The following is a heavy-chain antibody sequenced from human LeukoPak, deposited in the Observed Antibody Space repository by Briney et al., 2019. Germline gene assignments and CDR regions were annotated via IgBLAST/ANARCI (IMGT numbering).Heavy chain of an antibody. J-gene: IGHJ4*02. CDR3: VREVGLFDY. Sequence: GGSLRLSCSTSGFIFRDYAMNWVRQAPGKGLEWVSSLDKSSTYIYYADSVKGRFTISRDNAKNSLFLEMNSLRTEDTAVYYCVREVGLFDYWGQGTLVTVCS. V-gene: IGHV3-21*01. CDR1: GFIFRDYA. CDR2: LDKSSTYI.